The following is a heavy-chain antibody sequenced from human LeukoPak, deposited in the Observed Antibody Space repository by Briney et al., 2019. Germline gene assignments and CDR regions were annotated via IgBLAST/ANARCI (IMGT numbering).Heavy chain of an antibody. CDR3: AKGGSPSCYSSSGY. CDR2: ISGTSTCR. CDR1: GFTFNSHT. V-gene: IGHV3-23*01. D-gene: IGHD2-2*01. J-gene: IGHJ4*02. Sequence: PGGSLRLSCAASGFTFNSHTMNWVRQAPGKGLEWVSSISGTSTCRYYADSVKGRFTISRDNSKNTLYLQMNSLRGEDTAVYYCAKGGSPSCYSSSGYWGQGTLVTVSS.